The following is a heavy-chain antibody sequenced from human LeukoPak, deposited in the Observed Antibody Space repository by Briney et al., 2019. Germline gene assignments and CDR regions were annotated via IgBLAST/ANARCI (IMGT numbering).Heavy chain of an antibody. CDR1: GFTFSSYS. V-gene: IGHV3-48*01. J-gene: IGHJ4*02. CDR2: ITYSGSTI. CDR3: ARDYSLSRPLDY. D-gene: IGHD2-21*01. Sequence: GGSLRLSCAASGFTFSSYSMNWVRQAPGKGLEWVSYITYSGSTIYYADSVKGRFTISRDNAKNSLYLQMNSLRAEDTAVYYCARDYSLSRPLDYWGQGTLVTVSS.